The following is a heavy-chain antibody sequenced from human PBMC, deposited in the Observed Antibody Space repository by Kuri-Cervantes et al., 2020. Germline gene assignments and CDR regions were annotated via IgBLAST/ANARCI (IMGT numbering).Heavy chain of an antibody. J-gene: IGHJ3*01. D-gene: IGHD6-13*01. CDR1: GFSFSSYS. CDR3: VREETAAADAFDF. CDR2: ISSSGFFI. V-gene: IGHV3-21*01. Sequence: GESLKISCAASGFSFSSYSMNWVRQAPGKGLEWVASISSSGFFIHYADSLKGRFTISRDNAQNSLFLQMNSLRGEDTAVYYCVREETAAADAFDFWGQGTMVTVSS.